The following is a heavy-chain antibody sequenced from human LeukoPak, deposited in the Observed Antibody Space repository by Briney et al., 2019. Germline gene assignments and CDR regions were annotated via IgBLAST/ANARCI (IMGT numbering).Heavy chain of an antibody. CDR3: ARAGTYGDSHFLFDY. CDR2: IYYSGST. V-gene: IGHV4-59*01. Sequence: PSETLSLTCTVSGGSISSYYWSWIRQPPGKGLEWIGYIYYSGSTNYNPSLKSRVTISVDTSKNQFSLKLSSVTAADTAVYYCARAGTYGDSHFLFDYWGQGTLVTVSS. D-gene: IGHD4-17*01. CDR1: GGSISSYY. J-gene: IGHJ4*02.